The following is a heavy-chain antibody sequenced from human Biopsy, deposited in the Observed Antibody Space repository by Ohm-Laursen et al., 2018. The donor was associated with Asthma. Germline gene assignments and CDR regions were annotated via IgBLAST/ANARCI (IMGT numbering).Heavy chain of an antibody. D-gene: IGHD2-2*01. CDR3: ARKAGSCISRTCYSLDF. J-gene: IGHJ4*02. CDR2: INSVFGTR. CDR1: GGTFNTYV. V-gene: IGHV1-69*13. Sequence: GASVKVSCKPLGGTFNTYVIGWVRQAPGQGLEWMGGINSVFGTRAYPQKFQDRVTITADDSTSTVYMELRSLRSEDTAVYYCARKAGSCISRTCYSLDFWGQGTLVTVPS.